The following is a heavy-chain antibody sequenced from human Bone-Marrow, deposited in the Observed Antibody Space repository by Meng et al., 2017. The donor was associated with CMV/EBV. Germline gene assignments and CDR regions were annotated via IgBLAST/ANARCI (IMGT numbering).Heavy chain of an antibody. CDR1: GYTFTSYD. CDR2: MNPNSGNT. Sequence: ASVKVSCKASGYTFTSYDINWVRQATGQGLEWMGWMNPNSGNTGYAQKFQGRVTITRNTSISTAYMELSSLRSEDTAGYYCARCGLRSSTSCYSEFDYWGQGTLVTVSS. D-gene: IGHD2-2*02. V-gene: IGHV1-8*03. CDR3: ARCGLRSSTSCYSEFDY. J-gene: IGHJ4*02.